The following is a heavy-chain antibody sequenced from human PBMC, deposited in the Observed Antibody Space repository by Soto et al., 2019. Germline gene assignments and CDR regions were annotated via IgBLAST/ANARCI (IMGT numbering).Heavy chain of an antibody. D-gene: IGHD3-9*01. J-gene: IGHJ2*01. Sequence: QVQLQQWGAGPLRPLETLSLTCGVSGGSFSGYYWAWIRQPPGKGLEWIGEINDRGSINYNPSLKSRVSISVDTSQNHYSLNLRSVTAADTAVYDCARESHDILTGPPWVWYFDLWGRGTQVTVSS. CDR2: INDRGSI. V-gene: IGHV4-34*01. CDR3: ARESHDILTGPPWVWYFDL. CDR1: GGSFSGYY.